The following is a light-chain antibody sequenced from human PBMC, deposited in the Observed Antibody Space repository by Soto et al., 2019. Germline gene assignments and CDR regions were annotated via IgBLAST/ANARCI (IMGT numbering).Light chain of an antibody. CDR2: AAA. V-gene: IGKV1-6*01. CDR1: QGIGND. J-gene: IGKJ1*01. CDR3: LQDYDYPWT. Sequence: AIPVTQSPSSLSASLGDRVTISCRASQGIGNDLGWYQQKPGKAPKLLIYAAASLQSGVPSRFSGSGSGTDFTLTISSLQPEDFATYYCLQDYDYPWTFGQGTKVEIK.